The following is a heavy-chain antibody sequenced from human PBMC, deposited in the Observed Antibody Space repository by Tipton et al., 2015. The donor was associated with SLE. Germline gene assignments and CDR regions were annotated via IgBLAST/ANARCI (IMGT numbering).Heavy chain of an antibody. V-gene: IGHV3-30-3*01. CDR1: GFTFSHYP. CDR2: ISNDGTAT. D-gene: IGHD5-18*01. J-gene: IGHJ4*02. CDR3: ARGNSYGPDFFDY. Sequence: RSLRLSCAASGFTFSHYPLHWVRRAPGKGLEWMTLISNDGTATYYADSVKGRFTISRDNSKNTLYLQMNSLRADDTAVYFCARGNSYGPDFFDYWGQGTMVTVSS.